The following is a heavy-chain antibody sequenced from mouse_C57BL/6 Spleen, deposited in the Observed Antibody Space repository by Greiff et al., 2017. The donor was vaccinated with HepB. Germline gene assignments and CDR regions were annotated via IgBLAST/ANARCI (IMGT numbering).Heavy chain of an antibody. CDR3: AREREGDGFDY. CDR2: ISDGGSYT. J-gene: IGHJ2*01. CDR1: GFTFSSYA. V-gene: IGHV5-4*01. Sequence: EVMLVESGGGLVKPGGSLKLSCAASGFTFSSYAMSWVRQTPEKRLEWVATISDGGSYTYYPDNVKGRFTISRDNAKNNLYLQMSHLKSEDTAMYYCAREREGDGFDYWGQGTTLTVSS. D-gene: IGHD2-13*01.